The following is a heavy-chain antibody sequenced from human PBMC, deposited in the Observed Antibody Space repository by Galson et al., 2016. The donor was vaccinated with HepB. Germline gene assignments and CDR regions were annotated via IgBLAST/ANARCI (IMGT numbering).Heavy chain of an antibody. V-gene: IGHV3-74*01. CDR3: ARDVQGGGWGSLDV. Sequence: SLRLSCAASGFIFRSYWVHWVRQRPGRGLEWVARIGRDGTTSLADSVKGRFTISRDNGNNTLHLQMDRLIYDDTALYYCARDVQGGGWGSLDVWGPGTMVSVSP. J-gene: IGHJ3*01. D-gene: IGHD3-10*02. CDR2: IGRDGTT. CDR1: GFIFRSYW.